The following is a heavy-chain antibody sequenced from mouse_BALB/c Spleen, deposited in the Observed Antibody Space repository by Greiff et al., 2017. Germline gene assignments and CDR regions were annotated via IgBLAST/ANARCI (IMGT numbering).Heavy chain of an antibody. V-gene: IGHV1-4*01. Sequence: VMLVESGAELARPGASVKMSCKASGYTFTSYTMHWVKQRPGQGLEWIGYINPSSGYTNYNQKFKDKATLTADKSSSTAYMQLSSLTSEDSAVYYCANGNSYAMDYWGQGTSVTVSS. D-gene: IGHD2-1*01. J-gene: IGHJ4*01. CDR3: ANGNSYAMDY. CDR2: INPSSGYT. CDR1: GYTFTSYT.